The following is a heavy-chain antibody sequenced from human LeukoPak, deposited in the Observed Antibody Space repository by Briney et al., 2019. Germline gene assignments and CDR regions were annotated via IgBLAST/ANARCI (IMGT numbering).Heavy chain of an antibody. J-gene: IGHJ6*02. Sequence: GGSLRLSCAASGFTFSSYWMSWVRQAPGKGLEWVANINQDGSEKYYVDSVKGRFTISRDNAKNSLYLQMNSLRAEDTAVYYCARDRGQWLVSNYYYYGIDVWGQGTTVTVSS. CDR1: GFTFSSYW. V-gene: IGHV3-7*01. CDR2: INQDGSEK. CDR3: ARDRGQWLVSNYYYYGIDV. D-gene: IGHD6-19*01.